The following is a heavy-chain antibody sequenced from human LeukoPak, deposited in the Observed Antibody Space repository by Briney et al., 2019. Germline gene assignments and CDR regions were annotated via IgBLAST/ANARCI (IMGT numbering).Heavy chain of an antibody. CDR1: GFTVSSNY. CDR2: IYSAGST. D-gene: IGHD3-10*01. V-gene: IGHV3-66*01. J-gene: IGHJ6*02. Sequence: GGSLRLSCAASGFTVSSNYMSWVRQAPGKGLEGVSVIYSAGSTYYADSVKGRFTISRDNSKNTLYLQMTSRRAEDTAVYYCAREGGAGFSRHYFYGMDVWGQGTTVTVSS. CDR3: AREGGAGFSRHYFYGMDV.